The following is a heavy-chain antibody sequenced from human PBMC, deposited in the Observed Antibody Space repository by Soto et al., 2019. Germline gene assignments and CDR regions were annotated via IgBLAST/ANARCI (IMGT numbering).Heavy chain of an antibody. V-gene: IGHV3-23*01. CDR2: ILGSGGSP. CDR3: ASRPPEQRSFDY. Sequence: EVQLLESGGGLVQPGGSLRLSCAASGFTFSSFAMHWVRQAPGKGLEWVSGILGSGGSPDYSDAVKGRFTISRDNYRNTLLLKMNGLRAEDSVIYSCASRPPEQRSFDYWGQGTQVTVSS. D-gene: IGHD6-25*01. CDR1: GFTFSSFA. J-gene: IGHJ4*02.